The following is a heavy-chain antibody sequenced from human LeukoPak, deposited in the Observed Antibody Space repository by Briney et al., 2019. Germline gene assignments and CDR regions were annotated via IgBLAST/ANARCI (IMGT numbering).Heavy chain of an antibody. CDR1: GGSFSGYY. CDR3: ARGQIDYSSLNLKDHYYNYYGMDV. D-gene: IGHD3-16*01. V-gene: IGHV4-34*01. J-gene: IGHJ6*04. CDR2: INHNGST. Sequence: SETLSLTCAVYGGSFSGYYWSWIRQPPGKGLEWIGEINHNGSTKYNPYLQRRVTISVDTSNSQFVLKLSSVTDADTDVYYCARGQIDYSSLNLKDHYYNYYGMDVWGKGTAVTVSS.